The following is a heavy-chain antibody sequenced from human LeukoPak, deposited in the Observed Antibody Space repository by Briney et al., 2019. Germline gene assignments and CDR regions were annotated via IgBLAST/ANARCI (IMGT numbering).Heavy chain of an antibody. D-gene: IGHD4-17*01. CDR1: GFTLSHYA. V-gene: IGHV3-23*01. Sequence: GGSLRLSCAASGFTLSHYAMSWVRQAPGKGLEWVSAIGGGGVSTHYAVSVKGRFTISRDNSKNTLYLQMNSLRDDDTGVYYCAKDWRGITVTTFLDYWGQGTLVTVSS. CDR2: IGGGGVST. J-gene: IGHJ4*02. CDR3: AKDWRGITVTTFLDY.